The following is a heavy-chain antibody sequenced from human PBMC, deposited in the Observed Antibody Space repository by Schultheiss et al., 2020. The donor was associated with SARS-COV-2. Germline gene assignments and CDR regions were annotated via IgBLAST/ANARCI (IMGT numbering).Heavy chain of an antibody. CDR3: TTTYYYGSGSYYYYYGMDV. Sequence: GESLKISCAASGFTFSSYWMSWVRQAPGKGLEWVGRIKSKTDGGTTDYAAPVKGRFTISRDDSKNTLYLQMNSLKTEDTAVYYCTTTYYYGSGSYYYYYGMDVWGQGTTVTVSS. V-gene: IGHV3-15*01. CDR2: IKSKTDGGTT. D-gene: IGHD3-10*01. J-gene: IGHJ6*02. CDR1: GFTFSSYW.